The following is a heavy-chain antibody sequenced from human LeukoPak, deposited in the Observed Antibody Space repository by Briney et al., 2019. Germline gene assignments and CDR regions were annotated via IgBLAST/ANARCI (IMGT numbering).Heavy chain of an antibody. D-gene: IGHD6-19*01. Sequence: GSLRLSCAASGFTFSSYWMSWVRQAPGKGLEWVANIKQDGSEKYYVDSVKGRFTISRDNAKNSPYLQMNSLRAEDTAVYYCARDLRIAVANYGGQGTLVTVSS. V-gene: IGHV3-7*01. CDR3: ARDLRIAVANY. CDR2: IKQDGSEK. CDR1: GFTFSSYW. J-gene: IGHJ4*02.